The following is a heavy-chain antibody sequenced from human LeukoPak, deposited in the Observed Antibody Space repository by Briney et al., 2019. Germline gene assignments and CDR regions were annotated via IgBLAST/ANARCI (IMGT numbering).Heavy chain of an antibody. J-gene: IGHJ4*02. Sequence: SGSLSLTCTVSGGSISGDYWSWIRQSLQGLEWIGYIYYSGSTNYNPSLKSRVTISVDTSKNQFSLKLSSVTAADTAVYYCARYPMTYCSSSSCTDYWGQGTLVTVSS. CDR3: ARYPMTYCSSSSCTDY. CDR1: GGSISGDY. D-gene: IGHD2-2*01. V-gene: IGHV4-59*08. CDR2: IYYSGST.